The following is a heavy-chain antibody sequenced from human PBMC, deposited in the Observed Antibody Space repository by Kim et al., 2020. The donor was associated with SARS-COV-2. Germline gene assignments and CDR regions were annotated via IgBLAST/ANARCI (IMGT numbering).Heavy chain of an antibody. V-gene: IGHV3-21*01. J-gene: IGHJ5*02. CDR1: GFTFSSYS. Sequence: GGSLRLSCAASGFTFSSYSMNWVRQAPGKGLEWVSSISSSSSYIYYADSVKGRFTISRDNAKNSLYLQMNSLRAEDTAVYYCARDGRYSSSWYGNWFDPWGQGTLVTVSS. CDR3: ARDGRYSSSWYGNWFDP. D-gene: IGHD6-13*01. CDR2: ISSSSSYI.